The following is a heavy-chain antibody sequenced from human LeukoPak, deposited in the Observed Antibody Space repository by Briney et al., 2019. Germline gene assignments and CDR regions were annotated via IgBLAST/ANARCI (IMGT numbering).Heavy chain of an antibody. Sequence: ASVRVSCKAPGYTFTSYGISWVRQAPGQGLEWMGWISAYNGNTNYAQKLQGRVTMTTDTSTSTAYMELRSLRSDDTAVYYCARDVYCSSTSCYPYYFDYWGQGTLVTVS. CDR1: GYTFTSYG. V-gene: IGHV1-18*01. CDR2: ISAYNGNT. CDR3: ARDVYCSSTSCYPYYFDY. J-gene: IGHJ4*02. D-gene: IGHD2-2*01.